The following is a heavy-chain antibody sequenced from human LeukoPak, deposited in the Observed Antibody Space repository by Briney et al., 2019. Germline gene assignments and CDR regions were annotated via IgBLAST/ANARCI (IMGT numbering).Heavy chain of an antibody. D-gene: IGHD3-16*02. V-gene: IGHV3-23*01. J-gene: IGHJ3*01. Sequence: GVSLRLSCAASGFTFSGSAMSWVRQAPGEGLEWVSLISDSGANSYYTDSVRGRFTISRDNSKDTLFLQMNSLRAEDTAIYYCARDIQLSTWGLGTMVTVSS. CDR2: ISDSGANS. CDR1: GFTFSGSA. CDR3: ARDIQLST.